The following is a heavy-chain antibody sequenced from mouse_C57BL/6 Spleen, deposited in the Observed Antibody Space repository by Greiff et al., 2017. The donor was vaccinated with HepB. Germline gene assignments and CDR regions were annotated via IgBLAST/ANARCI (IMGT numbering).Heavy chain of an antibody. CDR2: IDPENGDT. D-gene: IGHD2-12*01. V-gene: IGHV14-4*01. CDR3: TAGVYDGAY. CDR1: GFNIKDDY. Sequence: EVQLQQSGAELVRPGASVKLSCTASGFNIKDDYMHWVKQRPEQGLEWIGWIDPENGDTEYASKFQGKATITADTSSNTAYLQLSSLTSEDTAVYYWTAGVYDGAYWGQGTLVTVSA. J-gene: IGHJ3*01.